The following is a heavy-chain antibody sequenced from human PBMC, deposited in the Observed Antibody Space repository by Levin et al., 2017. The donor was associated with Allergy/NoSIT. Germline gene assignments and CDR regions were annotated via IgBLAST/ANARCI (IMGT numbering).Heavy chain of an antibody. Sequence: SETLSLTCTVSGGSINSGDYYWNWIRHPAGKGLEWIGRIHTSGSTDYNPSIRSRVTISVDASKNQFSLNLSSVTATDTAVDYCARDGDFVVVPSARRGAFDIWGQGRMVTVSS. V-gene: IGHV4-61*02. CDR2: IHTSGST. CDR1: GGSINSGDYY. CDR3: ARDGDFVVVPSARRGAFDI. D-gene: IGHD2-15*01. J-gene: IGHJ3*02.